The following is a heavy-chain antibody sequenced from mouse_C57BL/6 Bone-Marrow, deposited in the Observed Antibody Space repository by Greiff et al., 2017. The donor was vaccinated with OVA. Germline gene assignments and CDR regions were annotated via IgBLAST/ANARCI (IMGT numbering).Heavy chain of an antibody. CDR3: ARKENCLNWDYCDY. J-gene: IGHJ2*01. Sequence: VQLQQPGAELVRPGTSVKLSCKASGYTFTSYWMHWVKQRPGQGLEWIGVIDPSDSYTNYNQKFKGKATLTVDTSSSTAYMQLSSLTSEDSAVDYCARKENCLNWDYCDYWGQGTTLTVSS. CDR1: GYTFTSYW. CDR2: IDPSDSYT. D-gene: IGHD4-1*01. V-gene: IGHV1-59*01.